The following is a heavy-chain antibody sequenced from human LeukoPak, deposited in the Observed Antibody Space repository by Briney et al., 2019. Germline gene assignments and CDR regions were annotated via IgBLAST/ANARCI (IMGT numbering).Heavy chain of an antibody. Sequence: GGSLRLSCVASGFTFSSYWMTWVRQAPRKGLEWVANMRQDGNEKYYVDSVRGRFTISRDNAKNSLYLQMNSLRAEDTAVYYCATDRRGSNDYWGQGTLVTVSS. CDR1: GFTFSSYW. J-gene: IGHJ4*02. V-gene: IGHV3-7*01. D-gene: IGHD3-10*01. CDR2: MRQDGNEK. CDR3: ATDRRGSNDY.